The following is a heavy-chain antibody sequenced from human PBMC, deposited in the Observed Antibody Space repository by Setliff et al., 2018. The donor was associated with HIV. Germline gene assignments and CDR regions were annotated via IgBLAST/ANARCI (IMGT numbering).Heavy chain of an antibody. D-gene: IGHD3-22*01. CDR2: IYHSGST. CDR1: GYSISSGYY. J-gene: IGHJ4*02. CDR3: ARQGYYDSRLDW. V-gene: IGHV4-38-2*01. Sequence: LSLTCAVSGYSISSGYYWGWIRQPPGKGLEWIGSIYHSGSTYYNPSLKSRVTISVDTSKNQFSLKLSSVTAADAAVYYCARQGYYDSRLDWWGQGTLVTVSS.